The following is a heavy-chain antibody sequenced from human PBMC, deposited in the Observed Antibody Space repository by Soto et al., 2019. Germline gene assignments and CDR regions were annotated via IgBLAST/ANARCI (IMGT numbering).Heavy chain of an antibody. CDR2: TRNKANSYTT. J-gene: IGHJ6*03. CDR3: AGRGGADSYYYYYMDV. V-gene: IGHV3-72*01. CDR1: GFTFSDHY. D-gene: IGHD3-16*01. Sequence: GGSLRLSCAASGFTFSDHYMDWVRQAPGKGLEWVGRTRNKANSYTTEYAASVKGRFTISRDDSKNSLYLQMNSLKTEDTAVYSCAGRGGADSYYYYYMDVWGKGTTVTVSS.